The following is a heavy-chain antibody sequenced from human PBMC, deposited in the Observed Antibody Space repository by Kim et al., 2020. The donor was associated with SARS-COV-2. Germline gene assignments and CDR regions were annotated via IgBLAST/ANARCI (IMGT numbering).Heavy chain of an antibody. J-gene: IGHJ4*02. CDR3: ARREYSSSSDY. CDR1: GFTVSSNY. Sequence: GGSLRLSCAASGFTVSSNYMSWVRQAPGKGLEWVSVIYSGGSTYYADSVKGRFTISRDNSKNTLYLQMNSLRAEDTAVYYCARREYSSSSDYWGQGTLVTVSS. CDR2: IYSGGST. D-gene: IGHD6-6*01. V-gene: IGHV3-53*01.